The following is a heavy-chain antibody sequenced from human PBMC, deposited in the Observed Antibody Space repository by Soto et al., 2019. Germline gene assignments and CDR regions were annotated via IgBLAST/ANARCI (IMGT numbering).Heavy chain of an antibody. V-gene: IGHV1-18*01. Sequence: QVQLVQSGAEVKKTGASVEVSCKASGYTFISYGISWVRQAPGQGLEWVGWISPYNGKTNYAQKFQGRVTLTTATSTSTADLALRSLRSDDTAVYYCARGGFSTSWLGLLGTGAHGVEIDYWGQGTLVTVSS. CDR3: ARGGFSTSWLGLLGTGAHGVEIDY. J-gene: IGHJ4*02. CDR1: GYTFISYG. CDR2: ISPYNGKT. D-gene: IGHD6-13*01.